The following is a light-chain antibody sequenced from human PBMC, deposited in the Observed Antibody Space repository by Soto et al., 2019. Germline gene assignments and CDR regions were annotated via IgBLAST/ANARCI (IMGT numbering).Light chain of an antibody. CDR2: GNS. Sequence: QSVLTQPPSVSGAPGQRVTISCTGSSSNIGAGYDVHWYQQLPGTAPKLLIYGNSNRPSGVPDRFSGSKPGTSASLAITGLQAEDEAEYYCQSYDSSLSGYVFGTGTKVTVL. V-gene: IGLV1-40*01. CDR3: QSYDSSLSGYV. J-gene: IGLJ1*01. CDR1: SSNIGAGYD.